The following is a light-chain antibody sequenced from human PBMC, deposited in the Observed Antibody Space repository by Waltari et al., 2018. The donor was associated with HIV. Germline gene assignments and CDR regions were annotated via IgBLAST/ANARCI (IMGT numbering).Light chain of an antibody. V-gene: IGLV1-40*01. J-gene: IGLJ3*02. CDR2: GNN. Sequence: QSVLSQPPSVSGAPGQRVTISCTGSRSNIGAGYDVHWYPHLPGTAPKLLIYGNNNRPSGVPDRFAGSKSGTSASLAITGLQAEDEADYYCQSYDISLSAVFGGGTKLTVL. CDR3: QSYDISLSAV. CDR1: RSNIGAGYD.